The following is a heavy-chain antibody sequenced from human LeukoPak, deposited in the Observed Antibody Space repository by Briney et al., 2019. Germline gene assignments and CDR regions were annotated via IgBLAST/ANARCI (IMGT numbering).Heavy chain of an antibody. D-gene: IGHD4-17*01. CDR2: IYYSGST. Sequence: SETLSLTCTVSGGSISSYYWSWIRQPPGKGLEWIGYIYYSGSTNYNPSLKSRVTISVDTSKNQFSLTLSSVTAADTAVYYCASVTTVRYYSMDVWGKGTTVTVSS. V-gene: IGHV4-59*01. CDR1: GGSISSYY. J-gene: IGHJ6*03. CDR3: ASVTTVRYYSMDV.